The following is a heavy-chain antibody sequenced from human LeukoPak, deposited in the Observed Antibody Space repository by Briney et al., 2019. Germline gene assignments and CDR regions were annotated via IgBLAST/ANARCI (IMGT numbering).Heavy chain of an antibody. CDR3: ARGPGSLNAFDI. CDR2: IYSGGNT. V-gene: IGHV3-66*01. J-gene: IGHJ3*02. CDR1: GLTVSSSY. Sequence: GGSLRLSCAVSGLTVSSSYMTWVRQAPGKGLEWVSIIYSGGNTYYADSVKGRFTISRDNSKNTLYLQMNSLGADDTAVYYCARGPGSLNAFDIWGQGTMVTVSS. D-gene: IGHD3-16*01.